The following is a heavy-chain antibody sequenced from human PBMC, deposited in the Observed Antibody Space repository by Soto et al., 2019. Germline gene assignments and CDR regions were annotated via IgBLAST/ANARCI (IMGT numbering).Heavy chain of an antibody. D-gene: IGHD3-9*01. V-gene: IGHV4-59*01. J-gene: IGHJ6*03. Sequence: QVQLQESGPGLVKPSETLSLTCAVSGGSLSSYFWSWIRQPPGKGLESIGYFYYSGSTNYNPSLKSRVTISVDTSKNQFSLNLSSVTAADTAVYFCASGVQYFRDYDFYYMDVWGKGTTVTVSS. CDR1: GGSLSSYF. CDR3: ASGVQYFRDYDFYYMDV. CDR2: FYYSGST.